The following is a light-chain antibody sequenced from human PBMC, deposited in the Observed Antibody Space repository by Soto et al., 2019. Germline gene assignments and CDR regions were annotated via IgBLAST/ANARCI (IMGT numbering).Light chain of an antibody. Sequence: EIVMTQSPATLSVSPGDRATLSCRASQSVSSNLAWYQQKPGQAPRLLIYGASTRATGIPARFSGSGSGTECTLTISSVQSEDFAAYYCYQDNNWPPYTFGQGTKLEIK. CDR1: QSVSSN. CDR3: YQDNNWPPYT. V-gene: IGKV3-15*01. CDR2: GAS. J-gene: IGKJ2*01.